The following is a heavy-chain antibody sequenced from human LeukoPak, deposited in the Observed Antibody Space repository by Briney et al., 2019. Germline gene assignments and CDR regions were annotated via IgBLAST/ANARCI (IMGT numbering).Heavy chain of an antibody. CDR2: IYSGGST. D-gene: IGHD5-24*01. J-gene: IGHJ4*02. V-gene: IGHV3-66*02. CDR1: GCTVSSNY. CDR3: AREYRDGYNEFDY. Sequence: GGSLRLSCAASGCTVSSNYMSWVRQAPGKGLEWVSVIYSGGSTYYADSVKGRFTISRDNSKNTLYLQMNSLRAEDTAVYYCAREYRDGYNEFDYWGQGTLVTVSS.